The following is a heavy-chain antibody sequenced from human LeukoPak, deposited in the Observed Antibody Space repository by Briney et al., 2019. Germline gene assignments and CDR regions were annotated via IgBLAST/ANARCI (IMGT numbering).Heavy chain of an antibody. CDR1: GGSISSHY. Sequence: SETLSLTCTVSGGSISSHYWSWIRQPPGKGLEWIGYIYYSGSSKYNPSLKSRVTISVDTSKNQFSLKLSSVTAADTAVYYCARESMYYDFWSGYYIHYFDYWGQGTLVTVSS. CDR3: ARESMYYDFWSGYYIHYFDY. J-gene: IGHJ4*02. D-gene: IGHD3-3*01. CDR2: IYYSGSS. V-gene: IGHV4-59*11.